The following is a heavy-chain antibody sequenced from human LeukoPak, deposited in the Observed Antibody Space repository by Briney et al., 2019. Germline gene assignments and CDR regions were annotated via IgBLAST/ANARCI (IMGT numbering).Heavy chain of an antibody. CDR2: IKQDGSEK. CDR1: GFLFKLFA. J-gene: IGHJ6*03. Sequence: GGSLRLSCVGSGFLFKLFAVSWVRQAPGKGLEWVANIKQDGSEKYYVDSVKGRFTISRDNAKNSLYLQMNSLRAEDTAVYYCARDGAGRGIAARQDYYYYYMDVWGKGTTVTVSS. CDR3: ARDGAGRGIAARQDYYYYYMDV. D-gene: IGHD6-6*01. V-gene: IGHV3-7*01.